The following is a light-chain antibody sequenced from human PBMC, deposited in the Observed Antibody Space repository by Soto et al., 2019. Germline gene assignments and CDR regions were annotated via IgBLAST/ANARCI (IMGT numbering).Light chain of an antibody. V-gene: IGKV1-27*01. CDR3: QKYNSAPWT. CDR2: VAS. CDR1: QGISNY. J-gene: IGKJ1*01. Sequence: DIQMTQSPSSLSASVGDRVTITCRASQGISNYLAWYQQQPGKVPKLLIYVASTLHSGVPSRFSGSGSSTDFTRTISSLQPEDVATYYCQKYNSAPWTFGQGTKVEIK.